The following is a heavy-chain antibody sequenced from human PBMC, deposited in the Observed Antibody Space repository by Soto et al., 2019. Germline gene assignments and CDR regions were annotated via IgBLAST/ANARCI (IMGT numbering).Heavy chain of an antibody. Sequence: PSETLSLTCTVSGGSLSSYYWSWIRQPPGKGLEWIGYIYYSGSTNYNPSLKSRVTISVDTSKNQFSLKVSSVTAADTAVYYCARDSRGDYYDSSGQYYSYYYGMDVWGQGTTVTVSS. D-gene: IGHD3-22*01. CDR1: GGSLSSYY. J-gene: IGHJ6*02. CDR3: ARDSRGDYYDSSGQYYSYYYGMDV. V-gene: IGHV4-59*01. CDR2: IYYSGST.